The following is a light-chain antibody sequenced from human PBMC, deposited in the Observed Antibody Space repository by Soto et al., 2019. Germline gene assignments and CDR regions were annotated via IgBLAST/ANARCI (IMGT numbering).Light chain of an antibody. CDR2: GSS. CDR3: QQYGSSPWK. V-gene: IGKV3-20*01. Sequence: EIVLTQSPGTLSLSPGERATLSCRASQSVSSSYLAWYQQKTGQAHRLLIYGSSSRATGISDRFSGSGSGTDFTLTIRRLEPEDFAVYYCQQYGSSPWKFGQGTKVDI. J-gene: IGKJ1*01. CDR1: QSVSSSY.